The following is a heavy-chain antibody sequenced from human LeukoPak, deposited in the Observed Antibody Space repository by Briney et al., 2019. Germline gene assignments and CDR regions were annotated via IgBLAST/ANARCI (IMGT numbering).Heavy chain of an antibody. D-gene: IGHD1-14*01. J-gene: IGHJ6*02. CDR2: ISGTAGNT. V-gene: IGHV3-23*01. Sequence: GGSLRLSCAASGFTFSSYAMSWVRQAPGKGLECVSTISGTAGNTYYADSVKGRFTISRDNSKNTLYLQMNSLRAEDTAVYYCARDKAFRTTGYYYGMDVWGQGTTVTVSS. CDR1: GFTFSSYA. CDR3: ARDKAFRTTGYYYGMDV.